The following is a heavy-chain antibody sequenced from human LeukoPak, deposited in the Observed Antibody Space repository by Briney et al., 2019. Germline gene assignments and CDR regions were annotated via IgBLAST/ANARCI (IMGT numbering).Heavy chain of an antibody. CDR1: GYSFTSYW. CDR2: IYPGDSDT. D-gene: IGHD6-13*01. Sequence: NPGESLKISCKGSGYSFTSYWIGWVRQMPGKGLEWMGIIYPGDSDTRYSPSFQGQVTISTDKSISTAYLQWSSLKASDTAMYYCARLESSSWYGNYYYYMDVWGKGTTVTVSS. V-gene: IGHV5-51*01. J-gene: IGHJ6*03. CDR3: ARLESSSWYGNYYYYMDV.